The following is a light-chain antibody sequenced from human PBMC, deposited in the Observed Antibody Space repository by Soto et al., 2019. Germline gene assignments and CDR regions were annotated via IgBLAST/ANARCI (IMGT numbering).Light chain of an antibody. Sequence: QSALTQPASVSGYPGQSITVSCTGTNIDVGSYNLISWYQQHPGKAPKLMIYEANKRPSGVSNRFSGSKSGNTDSLTISGLQAEDEAEYFCCTYASTSTSLVFGTGTKLTVL. V-gene: IGLV2-23*01. CDR1: NIDVGSYNL. CDR2: EAN. J-gene: IGLJ1*01. CDR3: CTYASTSTSLV.